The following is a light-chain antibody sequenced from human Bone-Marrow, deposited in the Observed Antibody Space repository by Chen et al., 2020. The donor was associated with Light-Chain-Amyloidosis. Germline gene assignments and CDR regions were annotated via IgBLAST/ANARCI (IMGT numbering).Light chain of an antibody. V-gene: IGLV2-14*01. CDR3: SSYTITNTLV. CDR2: EIT. Sequence: QSALTQPASVSGSPGQSITISCTGTSSDVGGDNHVSWYQQHPDKAPKLMIYEITNRPSWVPDLFSGSKSRNTASLTISGLQSTAEAEYFCSSYTITNTLVFGSGTRVTVL. CDR1: SSDVGGDNH. J-gene: IGLJ1*01.